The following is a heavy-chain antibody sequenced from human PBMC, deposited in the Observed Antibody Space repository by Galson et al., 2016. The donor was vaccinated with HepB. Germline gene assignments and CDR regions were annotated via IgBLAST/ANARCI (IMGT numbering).Heavy chain of an antibody. D-gene: IGHD3-22*01. CDR3: ARGRIKGITRIVVVKQTYYFDY. CDR2: MNPNSGNT. CDR1: GYTFTSYD. V-gene: IGHV1-8*01. J-gene: IGHJ4*02. Sequence: SVKVSCKASGYTFTSYDINWVRQATGQGLEWMGWMNPNSGNTGYAQKFQGRVTMTRNTSISTAYMELSSLRSEDTAVYYCARGRIKGITRIVVVKQTYYFDYWGQGTLVTVSS.